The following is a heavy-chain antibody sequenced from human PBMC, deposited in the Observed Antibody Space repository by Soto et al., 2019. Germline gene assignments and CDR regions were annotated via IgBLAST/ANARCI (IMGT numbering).Heavy chain of an antibody. CDR1: GFSLSTSAVV. CDR2: IYGDDDK. J-gene: IGHJ1*01. Sequence: QITLKESGPTLLKPTQTLTLTCTFSGFSLSTSAVVVGWIRQPPGKALEWLALIYGDDDKRSSPSLKSRPTITNSTTTNQFVLTLTNTDPVDTATYFCTHSLTMVRRQVLEYFQHCGQGTLLTVPS. D-gene: IGHD3-10*01. V-gene: IGHV2-5*02. CDR3: THSLTMVRRQVLEYFQH.